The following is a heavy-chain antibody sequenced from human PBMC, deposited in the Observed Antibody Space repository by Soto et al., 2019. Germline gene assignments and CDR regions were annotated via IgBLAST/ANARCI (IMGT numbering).Heavy chain of an antibody. CDR3: ARHREPTMRDSFLDY. CDR2: IFYLGSL. Sequence: SDTLSLTCPVSGDSIISSDFYWGWVRQPPGKGLEWIGSIFYLGSLYYNPSLKSRVTMSVDTSKNQFSLRLRSVTAADTAVYYCARHREPTMRDSFLDYWGQGIPVTVSS. J-gene: IGHJ4*02. V-gene: IGHV4-39*01. D-gene: IGHD1-1*01. CDR1: GDSIISSDFY.